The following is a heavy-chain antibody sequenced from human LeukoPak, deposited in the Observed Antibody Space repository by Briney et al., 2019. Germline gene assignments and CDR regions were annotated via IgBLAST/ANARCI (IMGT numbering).Heavy chain of an antibody. J-gene: IGHJ6*02. V-gene: IGHV4-4*07. CDR2: IYTSGST. Sequence: SETLSLTCSVSGVSISSYYWSWIRPPAGKGLEWIGRIYTSGSTNYHPSLKSRVTMPVDTSKNQFSLKLSSVTAADTAVYYGARAPYTEQQLVPGYGMDVWGQGTTVTVSS. D-gene: IGHD6-13*01. CDR3: ARAPYTEQQLVPGYGMDV. CDR1: GVSISSYY.